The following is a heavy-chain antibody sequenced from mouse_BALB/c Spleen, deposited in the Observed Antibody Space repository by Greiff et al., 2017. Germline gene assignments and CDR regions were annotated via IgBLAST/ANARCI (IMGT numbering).Heavy chain of an antibody. CDR2: IYPGDGDT. V-gene: IGHV1-87*01. J-gene: IGHJ2*01. D-gene: IGHD2-1*01. CDR3: ARRGGNLYFDY. CDR1: GYTFTSYW. Sequence: VQLQQSGAELARPGASVKLSCKASGYTFTSYWMQWVKQRPGQGLEWIGAIYPGDGDTRYTQKFKGKATLTADKSSSTAYMQLSSLASEDSAVYYCARRGGNLYFDYWGQGTTLTVSS.